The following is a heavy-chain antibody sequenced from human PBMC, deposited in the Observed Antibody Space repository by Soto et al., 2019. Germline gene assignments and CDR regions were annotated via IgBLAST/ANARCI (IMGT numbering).Heavy chain of an antibody. V-gene: IGHV1-18*01. CDR3: ARDRDIFDY. J-gene: IGHJ4*02. CDR1: GYTFTSYG. Sequence: QVQLVQSGAEVKKPGASVKVSCKASGYTFTSYGISWVRQAPGQGLEWMGWISAYNGNTNYAQKLQSINTMTTDTATRTAYMELTSRRADDTGVYYYARDRDIFDYRGKGALVTVSS. CDR2: ISAYNGNT.